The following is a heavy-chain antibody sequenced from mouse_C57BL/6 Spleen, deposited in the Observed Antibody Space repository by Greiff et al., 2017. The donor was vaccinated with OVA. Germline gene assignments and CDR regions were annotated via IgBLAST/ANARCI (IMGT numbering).Heavy chain of an antibody. CDR1: GFTFSSYG. J-gene: IGHJ4*01. D-gene: IGHD1-1*01. CDR3: ARRGSSYNYAMDY. CDR2: ISSGGSYT. Sequence: EVQLVESGGDLVKPGGSLKLSCAASGFTFSSYGMSWVRQTPDKRLEWVATISSGGSYTYYPDSVKGRFTISRDNAKNTLYLQMSSLKSEDTAMYYCARRGSSYNYAMDYWGQGTSVTVSS. V-gene: IGHV5-6*01.